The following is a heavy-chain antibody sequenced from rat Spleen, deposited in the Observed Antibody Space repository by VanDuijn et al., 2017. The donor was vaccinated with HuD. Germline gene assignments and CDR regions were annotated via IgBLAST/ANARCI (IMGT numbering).Heavy chain of an antibody. CDR1: GFTFSDYS. CDR2: ISYDGSRT. Sequence: EVQLVESGGGLVQPGRSLKLSCAASGFTFSDYSMAWVRQAPKKGLEWVATISYDGSRTYFRDSVKGRFTISKDNAQSTAYLQMDSLRSEDTATYYCTRLGTVADYWGQGVMVTVSS. CDR3: TRLGTVADY. J-gene: IGHJ2*01. V-gene: IGHV5-7*01. D-gene: IGHD1-1*01.